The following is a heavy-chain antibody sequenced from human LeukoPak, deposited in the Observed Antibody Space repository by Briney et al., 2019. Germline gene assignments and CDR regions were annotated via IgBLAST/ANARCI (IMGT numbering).Heavy chain of an antibody. D-gene: IGHD6-13*01. V-gene: IGHV3-23*01. Sequence: QPGGSLRLSCAASGFTFSSYAVTWVRQAPGKGLAWVSGITGSGDTTFYADSVKGRFTISRDNSKNTLYLQMHSLRAEDTAVYYCVKDYSTIAAAANPLFDYWGQGALVTVSS. CDR3: VKDYSTIAAAANPLFDY. CDR1: GFTFSSYA. CDR2: ITGSGDTT. J-gene: IGHJ4*02.